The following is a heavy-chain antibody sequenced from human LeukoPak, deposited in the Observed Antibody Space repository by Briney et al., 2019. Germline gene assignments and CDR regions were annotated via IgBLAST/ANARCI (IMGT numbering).Heavy chain of an antibody. Sequence: SETLSLTCSVSGGSISSSSYYWGWIRQPPGKGLEWIGSIRYGGSTDYNPFLKSRVTISVDTSKNQLSLKLSSVTAADTAVFYCARHWDYWGQGTLVTVSS. V-gene: IGHV4-39*01. CDR1: GGSISSSSYY. CDR2: IRYGGST. CDR3: ARHWDY. J-gene: IGHJ4*02.